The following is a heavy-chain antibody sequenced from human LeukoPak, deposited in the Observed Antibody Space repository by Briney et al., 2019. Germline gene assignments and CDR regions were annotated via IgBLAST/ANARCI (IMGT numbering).Heavy chain of an antibody. D-gene: IGHD6-19*01. CDR3: ARGASIAVAGTHRYYYYYYYMDV. J-gene: IGHJ6*03. CDR2: IYYSGST. V-gene: IGHV4-59*01. Sequence: SETLSLTCTVSGASISSYYWSWIRQPPGKGLEWIGYIYYSGSTNYNPSLKSRVTISVDTSKNQFSLKLSSVTAADTAVYYCARGASIAVAGTHRYYYYYYYMDVWGKGTTVTVSS. CDR1: GASISSYY.